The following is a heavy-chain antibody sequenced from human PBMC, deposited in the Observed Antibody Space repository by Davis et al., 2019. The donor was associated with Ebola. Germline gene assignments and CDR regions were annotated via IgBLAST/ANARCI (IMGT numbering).Heavy chain of an antibody. CDR3: ANHTFGGVIDY. J-gene: IGHJ4*02. Sequence: GGSLRLSCAASGFTFSSYAMSWVRQAPGKGLEWVSTISGSGGSTYYADSVKGRFTISRDNSKNTLYLQMNSLRAEDTAVYYCANHTFGGVIDYWGQGTLVTVSS. D-gene: IGHD3-16*02. CDR1: GFTFSSYA. V-gene: IGHV3-23*01. CDR2: ISGSGGST.